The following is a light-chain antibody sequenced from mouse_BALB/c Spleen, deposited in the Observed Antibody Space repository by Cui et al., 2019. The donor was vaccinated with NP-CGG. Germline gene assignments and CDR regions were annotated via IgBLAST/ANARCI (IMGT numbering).Light chain of an antibody. CDR2: GTN. V-gene: IGLV1*01. J-gene: IGLJ1*01. CDR3: ALWYSNHWV. Sequence: QAVVTQQSALTTSPGETVPLTCRSSTGAVTTSNYANWVQEKPDHLFTGLIGGTNNRAPGITARFSGSLIGDRAALTITGAQTEDEAIYFCALWYSNHWVFGGGTTLTVL. CDR1: TGAVTTSNY.